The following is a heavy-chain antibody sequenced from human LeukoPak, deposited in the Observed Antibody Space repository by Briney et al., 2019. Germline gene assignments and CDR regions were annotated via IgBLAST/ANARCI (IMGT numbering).Heavy chain of an antibody. D-gene: IGHD1-26*01. V-gene: IGHV4-31*03. CDR3: ARVSTTGYYLDY. Sequence: SETLSLTCTVSGGSISSGGYYWSWIRQHPGKGLEWIGYTYYSGSTYYNPSLKSRVTISVDTSKNQFSLKLSSVTAADTAVYYCARVSTTGYYLDYWGQGTLVTVSS. CDR2: TYYSGST. J-gene: IGHJ4*02. CDR1: GGSISSGGYY.